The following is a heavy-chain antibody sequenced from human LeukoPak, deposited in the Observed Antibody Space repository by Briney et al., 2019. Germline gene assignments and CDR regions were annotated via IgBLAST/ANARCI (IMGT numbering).Heavy chain of an antibody. CDR1: GGSISGSTFY. CDR2: IYYDGTT. CDR3: ARLGTNLGSAFDI. J-gene: IGHJ3*02. V-gene: IGHV4-39*01. Sequence: KPSETLSLTCTVSGGSISGSTFYWGWIRQPPGKGLEYIGTIYYDGTTYYNSSLKSRVTMFVDTSKNQFSLNLNSVTAADTAVYYRARLGTNLGSAFDIWGQGTMVTVSS. D-gene: IGHD3-3*01.